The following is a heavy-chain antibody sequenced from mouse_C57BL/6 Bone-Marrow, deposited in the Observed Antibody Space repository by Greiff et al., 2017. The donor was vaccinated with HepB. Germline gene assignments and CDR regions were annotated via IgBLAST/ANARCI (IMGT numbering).Heavy chain of an antibody. J-gene: IGHJ4*01. CDR2: ISSGGDYI. V-gene: IGHV5-9-1*02. D-gene: IGHD1-1*01. CDR1: GFTFSSYA. Sequence: EVKLMESGEGLVKPGGSLKLSCAASGFTFSSYAMSWVRQTPEKRLEWVAYISSGGDYIYYADTVQGPFTISRDHARNTLYLQMSSLKSEDTAMYYCTRAPQLLLRYAYAMDYWGQGTSVTVSS. CDR3: TRAPQLLLRYAYAMDY.